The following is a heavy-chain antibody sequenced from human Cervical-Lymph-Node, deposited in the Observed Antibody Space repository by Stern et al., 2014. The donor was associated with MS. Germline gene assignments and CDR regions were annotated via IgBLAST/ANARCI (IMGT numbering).Heavy chain of an antibody. CDR1: GASIKTIGYF. CDR3: MRGDY. J-gene: IGHJ4*02. V-gene: IGHV4-31*03. CDR2: ISHSGLT. Sequence: QVQLQESGPGLVKPSQTLSLTCTVSGASIKTIGYFWSWVRQPPGKGLEWIGFISHSGLTFYIETLKSCVTLSQDTSANQFSLRLTSVTAADTALYFCMRGDYWGRGILVAVSS.